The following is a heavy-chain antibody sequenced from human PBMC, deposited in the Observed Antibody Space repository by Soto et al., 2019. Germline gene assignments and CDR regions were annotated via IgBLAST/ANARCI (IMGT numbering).Heavy chain of an antibody. D-gene: IGHD2-8*02. Sequence: QVQLQESGPGLVKPSQTLSLTCTVSGGSISSGGYYWSWIRQHPGKGLEWIGYIYYSGSTYYNPSLKSRVTIPVDTSKNQFSRMLSSVTAAVTAVYYCARFAWYGYWCWWGQGTLVTVS. CDR2: IYYSGST. CDR3: ARFAWYGYWCW. CDR1: GGSISSGGYY. V-gene: IGHV4-31*03. J-gene: IGHJ4*02.